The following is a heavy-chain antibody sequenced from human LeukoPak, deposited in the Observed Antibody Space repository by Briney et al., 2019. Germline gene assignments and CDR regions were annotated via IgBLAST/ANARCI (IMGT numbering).Heavy chain of an antibody. CDR3: ARDAAAIRTVYSAFDI. D-gene: IGHD2-21*02. Sequence: PGGSLRLSCAASGFTFSSYAIHWVRQAPGKGLEWVAVISYDGSNKYYADSVKGRFTISRDNSKNALYLQMNSLRAEDTAVYYCARDAAAIRTVYSAFDIWGQGTMVTVSS. J-gene: IGHJ3*02. CDR2: ISYDGSNK. CDR1: GFTFSSYA. V-gene: IGHV3-30-3*01.